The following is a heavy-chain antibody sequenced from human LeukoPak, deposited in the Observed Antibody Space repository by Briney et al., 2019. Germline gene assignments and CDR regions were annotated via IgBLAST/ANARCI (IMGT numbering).Heavy chain of an antibody. J-gene: IGHJ6*03. CDR3: ARVPLNYYYYMDV. V-gene: IGHV3-7*01. CDR1: GFIFSNYW. CDR2: IKQDGSEK. Sequence: GGSLRLSCAASGFIFSNYWMSWVRQAPGKGLEWVANIKQDGSEKFYVDSVKGRFTISRDNTKNSLYLQMNSLRAEDTAVYNCARVPLNYYYYMDVWGKGTTVTVSS.